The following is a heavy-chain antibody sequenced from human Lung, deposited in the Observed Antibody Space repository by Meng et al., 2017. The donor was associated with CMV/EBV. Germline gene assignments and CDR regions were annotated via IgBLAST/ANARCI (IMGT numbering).Heavy chain of an antibody. D-gene: IGHD2-21*01. V-gene: IGHV1-2*02. CDR2: INPYSGAT. Sequence: ASVKVSXKSSGYSFTGYYLHWVRQAPGQGLEWMGWINPYSGATKYAEKFQGRVTMTRNTSISTAYMELNTLRSDDTAVYYCASSTSGVVIGILRRYNWFDPWGQGTLVXVSS. J-gene: IGHJ5*02. CDR1: GYSFTGYY. CDR3: ASSTSGVVIGILRRYNWFDP.